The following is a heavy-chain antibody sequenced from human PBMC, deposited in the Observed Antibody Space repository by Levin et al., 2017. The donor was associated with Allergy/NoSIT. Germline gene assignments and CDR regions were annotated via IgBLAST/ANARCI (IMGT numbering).Heavy chain of an antibody. CDR2: ISSSSSYI. CDR1: GFTFSSYS. J-gene: IGHJ6*02. V-gene: IGHV3-21*01. Sequence: GESLKISCAASGFTFSSYSMNWVRQAPGKGLEWVSSISSSSSYIYYADSVKGRFTISRDNAKNSLYLQMNSLRAEDTAVYYCFLWFGELSTYYGMDVWGQGTTVTVSS. D-gene: IGHD3-10*01. CDR3: FLWFGELSTYYGMDV.